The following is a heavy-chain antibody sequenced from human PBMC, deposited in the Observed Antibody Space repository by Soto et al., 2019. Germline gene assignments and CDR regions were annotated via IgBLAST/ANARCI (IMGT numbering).Heavy chain of an antibody. CDR3: ARVYCSSTSCYDYYYYGMDV. CDR1: GGTFSSYA. J-gene: IGHJ6*02. D-gene: IGHD2-2*01. CDR2: IIPIFGTA. V-gene: IGHV1-69*13. Sequence: SVKVSCKASGGTFSSYAISWVRQAPGQGLEWMGGIIPIFGTANYAQKFQGRVTITADESTSTAYMELSSLRSEDTAVYYCARVYCSSTSCYDYYYYGMDVWGQGTTVTVSS.